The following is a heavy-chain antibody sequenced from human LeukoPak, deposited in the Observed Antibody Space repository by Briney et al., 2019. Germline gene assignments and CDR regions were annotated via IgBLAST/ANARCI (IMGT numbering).Heavy chain of an antibody. Sequence: PSETLSLTCTVSGGSISSGDYYWSWIRQPPGKGLEWIGYIYYSGSTNYNPSLKSRVTISVDTSKNQFSLKLSSVTAADTAVYYCARGAVWNDGLGADYWGQGTLVTVSS. CDR3: ARGAVWNDGLGADY. CDR2: IYYSGST. CDR1: GGSISSGDYY. D-gene: IGHD1-1*01. J-gene: IGHJ4*02. V-gene: IGHV4-61*08.